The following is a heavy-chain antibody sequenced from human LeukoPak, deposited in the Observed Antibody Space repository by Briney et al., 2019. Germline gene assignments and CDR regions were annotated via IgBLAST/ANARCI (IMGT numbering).Heavy chain of an antibody. V-gene: IGHV3-48*03. CDR3: ARDLDGSGSYNWFDP. CDR1: GFTFSSYE. Sequence: GGFLRLSCAASGFTFSSYEMNWVRQAPGKGLEWVSYISTSGSTIYYADSVKGRFTISRDNAKHSLYLQMNSLRAEDTAVYYCARDLDGSGSYNWFDPWGQGTLVTVSS. CDR2: ISTSGSTI. J-gene: IGHJ5*02. D-gene: IGHD3-10*01.